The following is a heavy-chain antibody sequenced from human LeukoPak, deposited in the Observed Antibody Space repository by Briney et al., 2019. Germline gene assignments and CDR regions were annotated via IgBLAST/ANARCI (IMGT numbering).Heavy chain of an antibody. CDR3: ARALRDDFWSGYYYFDY. Sequence: SETLSLTCTVSGGSISSYYWSWIRQPPGKGLEWIGYIYYSGSTNYNPSLKSRVTISVDTSKNQFSLKLSSVTAADTAVYYCARALRDDFWSGYYYFDYWGQGTLVTVSS. V-gene: IGHV4-59*01. J-gene: IGHJ4*02. CDR2: IYYSGST. D-gene: IGHD3-3*01. CDR1: GGSISSYY.